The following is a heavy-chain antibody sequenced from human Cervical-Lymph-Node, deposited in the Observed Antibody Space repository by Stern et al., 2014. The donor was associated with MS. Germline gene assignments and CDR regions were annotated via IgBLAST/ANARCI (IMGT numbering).Heavy chain of an antibody. CDR2: IIPIFETA. CDR3: ASGTRSSWYFDF. V-gene: IGHV1-69*18. J-gene: IGHJ4*02. CDR1: GGTFSSDA. Sequence: QVQLVESGAEVKKPGSSMKVSCKASGGTFSSDAIGWGRQAPGQGLEWMGRIIPIFETANYAQKFQGRVTIAADQSTKTAYLELSSLTSGDTAMYFCASGTRSSWYFDFWGQGTLVTVST. D-gene: IGHD6-13*01.